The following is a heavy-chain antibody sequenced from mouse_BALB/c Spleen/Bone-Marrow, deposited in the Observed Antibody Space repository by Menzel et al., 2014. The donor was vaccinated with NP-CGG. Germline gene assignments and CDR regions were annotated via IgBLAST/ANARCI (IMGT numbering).Heavy chain of an antibody. J-gene: IGHJ4*01. CDR3: TRHGEVRRFYYALDY. D-gene: IGHD2-14*01. CDR1: GFTFSSYS. Sequence: LVESGGGLVQPGGSLKLSCTASGFTFSSYSMSWVRQTPEKRLEWVAYISNGGGSTYYPDAVKGRFTISRDNAKNSLYLQMSSLKSEDTAMYYCTRHGEVRRFYYALDYWGQGTSVTVSS. V-gene: IGHV5-12-2*01. CDR2: ISNGGGST.